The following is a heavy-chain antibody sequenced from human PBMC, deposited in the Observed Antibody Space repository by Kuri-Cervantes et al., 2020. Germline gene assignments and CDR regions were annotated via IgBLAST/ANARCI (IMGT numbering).Heavy chain of an antibody. D-gene: IGHD1-26*01. CDR1: GGSISGYY. CDR3: ARHMGKWELPYFDY. V-gene: IGHV4-59*01. Sequence: SETLSLTFTVSGGSISGYYWSWIRQPPGKGLEWIGYIYYSGSTNYNPSLKSRVTISVDTSKNQFSLKLSSVTAADTAVYYCARHMGKWELPYFDYWGQGTLVTVSS. J-gene: IGHJ4*02. CDR2: IYYSGST.